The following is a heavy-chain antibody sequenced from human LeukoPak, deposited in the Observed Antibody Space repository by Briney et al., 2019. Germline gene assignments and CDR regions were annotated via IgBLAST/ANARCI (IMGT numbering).Heavy chain of an antibody. CDR1: GYSFTSYW. D-gene: IGHD3-3*01. CDR2: IYPGDSDT. CDR3: ARLGTYYDFWSGYSPVCY. V-gene: IGHV5-51*01. J-gene: IGHJ4*02. Sequence: GESLKISCKGSGYSFTSYWIGWVRQMPGKGLEWMGIIYPGDSDTRYSPSFQGQVTISADKSISTAYLQWSSLKASDTAVYYCARLGTYYDFWSGYSPVCYWGQGTLVTVSS.